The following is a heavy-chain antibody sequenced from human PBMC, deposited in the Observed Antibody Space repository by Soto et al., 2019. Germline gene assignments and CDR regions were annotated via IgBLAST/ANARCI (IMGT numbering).Heavy chain of an antibody. CDR1: GGTFSSYA. CDR2: IIPIFGTA. CDR3: ASGGGKTYYYDSSGYVDAFDI. D-gene: IGHD3-22*01. J-gene: IGHJ3*02. V-gene: IGHV1-69*13. Sequence: GASVKVSCKASGGTFSSYAISWVRRAPGQGLEWMGGIIPIFGTANYAQKFQGRVTITADESTSTAYMELSSLRSEDTAVYYCASGGGKTYYYDSSGYVDAFDIWGQGTMVTVSS.